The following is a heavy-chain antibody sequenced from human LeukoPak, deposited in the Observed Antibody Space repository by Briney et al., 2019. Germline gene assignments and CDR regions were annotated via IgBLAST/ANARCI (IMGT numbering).Heavy chain of an antibody. D-gene: IGHD3-22*01. CDR3: ARAGGCYDSSGYGIDY. CDR2: IYTSGST. V-gene: IGHV4-4*07. J-gene: IGHJ4*02. CDR1: GGSISSYY. Sequence: SETLSLTCTVSGGSISSYYWSWIRQPAGKGLEWIGRIYTSGSTNYNPSLKSRVTMSVDTSNNQCSLKLSSVTAAGPAGYYGARAGGCYDSSGYGIDYWGQGTLVTVSS.